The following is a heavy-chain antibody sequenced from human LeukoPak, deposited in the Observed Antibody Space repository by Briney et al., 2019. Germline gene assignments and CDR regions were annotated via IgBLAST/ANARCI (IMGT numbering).Heavy chain of an antibody. Sequence: PSETLSLTCTVSGGSISSGGYYWSWIRQHPGKALGWIGYIYYSGSTYYNPSLRSRVTISVDTSKNQFSLKLSSVTAADTAVYYCARDRGPYSGYDSYYFDYWGQGTLVTVSS. CDR3: ARDRGPYSGYDSYYFDY. J-gene: IGHJ4*02. CDR2: IYYSGST. V-gene: IGHV4-31*03. CDR1: GGSISSGGYY. D-gene: IGHD5-12*01.